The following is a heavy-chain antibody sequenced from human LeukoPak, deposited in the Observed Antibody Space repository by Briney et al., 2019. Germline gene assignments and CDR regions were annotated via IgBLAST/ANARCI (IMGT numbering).Heavy chain of an antibody. Sequence: SETLSLTCTVSGCSISSGDYWGWIRQPPGKGLEWIGSLYVSGSTYYNPSLKSRVTISVDTSKNQFSLKLSSVTAADTAVYYCASRTTVTSYYLDYWGQGTLVTVYS. V-gene: IGHV4-38-2*02. D-gene: IGHD4-17*01. CDR3: ASRTTVTSYYLDY. J-gene: IGHJ4*02. CDR2: LYVSGST. CDR1: GCSISSGDY.